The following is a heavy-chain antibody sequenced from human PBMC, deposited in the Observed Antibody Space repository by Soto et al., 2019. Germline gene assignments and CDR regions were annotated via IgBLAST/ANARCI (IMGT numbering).Heavy chain of an antibody. J-gene: IGHJ6*02. CDR3: ARISSATVVTDGMDV. CDR1: GGSISSSSYY. Sequence: SETLSLTCTVSGGSISSSSYYWGWIRQPPGKGLEWIGCIYYSGSTYYNPSLKSRVTISVDTSKNQFSLKLSSVTAADTAVYYCARISSATVVTDGMDVWGQGTTVTV. V-gene: IGHV4-39*07. D-gene: IGHD2-15*01. CDR2: IYYSGST.